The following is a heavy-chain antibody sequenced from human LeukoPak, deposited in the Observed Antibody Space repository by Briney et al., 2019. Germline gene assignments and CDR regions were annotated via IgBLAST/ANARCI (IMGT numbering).Heavy chain of an antibody. D-gene: IGHD6-13*01. V-gene: IGHV3-64*01. CDR2: INSNGGST. CDR3: AREGSNGESDF. Sequence: GGSLRLSCAASGFAFSAYGMHWVRQAPGKGLEYVSAINSNGGSTYYANSVKGRFTVSRDNSKNKLYLQMGSLRGEDMAVYYCAREGSNGESDFWGQGTLVTVSS. J-gene: IGHJ4*02. CDR1: GFAFSAYG.